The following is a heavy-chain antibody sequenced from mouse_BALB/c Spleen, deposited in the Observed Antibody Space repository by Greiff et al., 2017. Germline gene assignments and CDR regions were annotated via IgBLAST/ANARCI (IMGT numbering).Heavy chain of an antibody. CDR2: IYPGDGDT. J-gene: IGHJ4*01. CDR3: ARWDYDPLAMDY. CDR1: GYTFTSYW. V-gene: IGHV1-87*01. Sequence: VQLQQSGAELARPGASVKLSCKASGYTFTSYWMQWVKQRPGQGLEWIVAIYPGDGDTRYTQKFKGKATLTADKSSSTAYMQLSSLASEDSAVYYCARWDYDPLAMDYWGQGTSVTVSS. D-gene: IGHD2-4*01.